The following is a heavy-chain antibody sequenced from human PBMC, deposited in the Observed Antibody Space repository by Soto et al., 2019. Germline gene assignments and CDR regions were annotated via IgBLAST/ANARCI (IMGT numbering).Heavy chain of an antibody. CDR2: IYYSGST. V-gene: IGHV4-39*01. CDR1: GGSISSSSYY. Sequence: SSETLSLTCTVSGGSISSSSYYWGWIRQPPGKGLEWIGSIYYSGSTYYNPSLKSRVTISVDTSKNQFSLKLSSVTAADTAVYYCARATDHGSGSYNWFDPWGQGTLVTVSS. CDR3: ARATDHGSGSYNWFDP. D-gene: IGHD3-10*01. J-gene: IGHJ5*02.